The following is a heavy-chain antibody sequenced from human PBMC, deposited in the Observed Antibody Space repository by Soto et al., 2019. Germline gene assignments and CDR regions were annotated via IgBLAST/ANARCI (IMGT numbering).Heavy chain of an antibody. CDR2: FSPLDSDT. D-gene: IGHD3-9*01. V-gene: IGHV5-51*01. J-gene: IGHJ5*01. CDR3: ARQSYYDVLTGYLNWFDS. Sequence: PGESLEISCKGSGYSFTSYWIGWVRQMPVKGLEGMGIFSPLDSDTRYNLPLEGHVTISADNSINTAYLQWSSLKASDTGIYYCARQSYYDVLTGYLNWFDSWGRGTQVTVSS. CDR1: GYSFTSYW.